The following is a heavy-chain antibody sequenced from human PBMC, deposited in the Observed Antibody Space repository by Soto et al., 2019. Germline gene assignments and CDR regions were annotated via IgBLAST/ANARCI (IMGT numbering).Heavy chain of an antibody. CDR2: IYYSGST. D-gene: IGHD2-15*01. CDR1: GGSISSGDYY. J-gene: IGHJ6*03. CDR3: ARLYCSGGSCYPGYYYYYMDV. V-gene: IGHV4-39*01. Sequence: SETLSLTCTVSGGSISSGDYYWSWIRQPPGKGLEWIGIIYYSGSTYYNPFLKSRVTISVDTSKNQFSLKLSSVTAADTAVYYCARLYCSGGSCYPGYYYYYMDVWGKGTTVTVSS.